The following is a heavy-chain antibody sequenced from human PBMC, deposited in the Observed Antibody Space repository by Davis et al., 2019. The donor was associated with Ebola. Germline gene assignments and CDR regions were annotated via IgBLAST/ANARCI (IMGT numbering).Heavy chain of an antibody. J-gene: IGHJ4*02. D-gene: IGHD6-13*01. V-gene: IGHV4-30-4*01. CDR3: ARGVEQQHSTDY. CDR1: GGSISSGDYY. Sequence: PSETLSLTCTVSGGSISSGDYYRSRIRQPPGKGLEWIGYIYYSGSTYYNPSLKSRVTISVDTSKNQFSLKLSSVTAADTAVYYCARGVEQQHSTDYWGQGTLVTVSS. CDR2: IYYSGST.